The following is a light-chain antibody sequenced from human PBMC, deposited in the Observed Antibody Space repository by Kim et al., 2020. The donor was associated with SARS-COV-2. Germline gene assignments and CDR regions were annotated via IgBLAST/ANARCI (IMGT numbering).Light chain of an antibody. CDR2: DAS. V-gene: IGKV1-5*01. CDR3: QQYNSYSLT. CDR1: QSISSW. J-gene: IGKJ4*01. Sequence: SASVGDRVTITCRASQSISSWLAWYQQKPGKAPKLLIYDASSLESWVPSRFSGSGSGTEFTLTISSLQPDDFATYYCQQYNSYSLTFGGGTKLEI.